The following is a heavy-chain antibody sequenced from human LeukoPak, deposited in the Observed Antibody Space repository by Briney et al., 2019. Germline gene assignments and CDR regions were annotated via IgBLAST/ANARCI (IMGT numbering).Heavy chain of an antibody. J-gene: IGHJ4*02. CDR1: GYTFTGYY. CDR3: ARGRGSSGWSIWDY. CDR2: INPNSGGT. Sequence: ASVKVSCKASGYTFTGYYMHWVRQAPGQGLEWMGWINPNSGGTNYAQKFQGWVTMTRDTSISTAYMELSRLRSDDTAVYYCARGRGSSGWSIWDYWGQGTPVTVSS. D-gene: IGHD6-19*01. V-gene: IGHV1-2*04.